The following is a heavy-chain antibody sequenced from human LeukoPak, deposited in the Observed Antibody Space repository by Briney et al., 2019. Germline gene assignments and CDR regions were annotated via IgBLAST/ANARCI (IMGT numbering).Heavy chain of an antibody. CDR2: ISYDGSNK. D-gene: IGHD1-26*01. Sequence: PGRSLRLSCAASGFTFSSYGMHWVRQAPGKGLEWVAVISYDGSNKYYADSVKGRFTISRDNSKNTLYLQMNSLRAEDTAVYYCAPGRDRGFFYWGQGTLVTVSS. CDR3: APGRDRGFFY. J-gene: IGHJ4*02. V-gene: IGHV3-30*03. CDR1: GFTFSSYG.